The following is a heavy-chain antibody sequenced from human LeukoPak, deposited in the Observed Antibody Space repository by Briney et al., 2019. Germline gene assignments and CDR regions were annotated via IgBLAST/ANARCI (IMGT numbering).Heavy chain of an antibody. V-gene: IGHV4-4*07. CDR1: GGSISNYY. CDR2: IYFTGST. J-gene: IGHJ4*02. CDR3: VRDVDTFFDY. D-gene: IGHD5-18*01. Sequence: SETLSLTCAVSGGSISNYYWSWIRQPAGKGLEWLGRIYFTGSTTYNPSLTSRVTMSLDTSKRQFSLKLDSVTAADTAVYYCVRDVDTFFDYWGQGTLVTVSS.